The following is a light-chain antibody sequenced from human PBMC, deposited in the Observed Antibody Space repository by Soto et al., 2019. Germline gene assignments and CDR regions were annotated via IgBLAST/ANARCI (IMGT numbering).Light chain of an antibody. CDR1: SSDVGGYNY. V-gene: IGLV2-14*01. J-gene: IGLJ2*01. CDR3: SSHTTSGTLI. Sequence: SALTQPASVSGSPGQSITISCTGTSSDVGGYNYVSWYQQHPGKAPKLMIYEVNNRPSGVSNRFSGSKSGNTASLTISGLQAEDEAYYYCSSHTTSGTLIFGGGTKLTVL. CDR2: EVN.